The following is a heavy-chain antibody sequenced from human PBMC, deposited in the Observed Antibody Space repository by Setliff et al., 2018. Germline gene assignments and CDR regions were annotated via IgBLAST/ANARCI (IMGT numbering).Heavy chain of an antibody. CDR1: GVSINSLNW. CDR3: ARGRNIAARLFDS. V-gene: IGHV4-4*02. CDR2: IYHDGPS. D-gene: IGHD6-6*01. J-gene: IGHJ4*02. Sequence: SETLSLTCAVSGVSINSLNWWTWVRQFPGKGLEWIGYIYHDGPSVHYNPSLKSRVTMSVDKSKNQFSLKLSSVTAADTAVYYCARGRNIAARLFDSWGQGTRVTVSS.